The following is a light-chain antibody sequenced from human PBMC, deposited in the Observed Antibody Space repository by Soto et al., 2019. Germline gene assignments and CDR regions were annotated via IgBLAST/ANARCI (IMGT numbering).Light chain of an antibody. J-gene: IGKJ4*01. CDR2: GAS. V-gene: IGKV3-20*01. Sequence: EIVLTQSPVPPSLSPGERATLSCRARQSVSSNFLAWYQEKLGQAPRLLIYGASKRATGIPDRFSGSGSGTDFTLTISRLEPEDFAVYYCRQYGTSLGFPVGGGTKVDIK. CDR3: RQYGTSLGFP. CDR1: QSVSSNF.